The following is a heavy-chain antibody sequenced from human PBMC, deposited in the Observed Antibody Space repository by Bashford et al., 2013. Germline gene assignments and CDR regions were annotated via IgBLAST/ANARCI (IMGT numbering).Heavy chain of an antibody. CDR1: GGSISSDNYY. CDR3: ARWDSSAYYSAFDI. D-gene: IGHD3-22*01. J-gene: IGHJ3*02. V-gene: IGHV4-39*01. Sequence: SETLSLTCTVSGGSISSDNYYWGWIRQSPGKGLEWIGTIFYSGSSYYNPSLRSRVTISVHTSNNQFSLILSSVTAADTAVYYCARWDSSAYYSAFDIWGQGGMVTVSS. CDR2: IFYSGSS.